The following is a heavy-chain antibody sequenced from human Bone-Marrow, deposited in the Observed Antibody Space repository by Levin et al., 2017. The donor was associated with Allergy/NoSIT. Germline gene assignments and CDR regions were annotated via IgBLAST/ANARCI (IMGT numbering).Heavy chain of an antibody. D-gene: IGHD6-13*01. Sequence: SLKISCEVSGFTFDDYAMNWVRQAPGKGLEWVAGTSWNDVRRDYVDSVKGRFTISRDNDKNSLYLQMNSLKPEDTALYFCAKDISSEASSLDSWGQGTLVTVSS. CDR1: GFTFDDYA. CDR3: AKDISSEASSLDS. V-gene: IGHV3-9*01. J-gene: IGHJ4*02. CDR2: TSWNDVRR.